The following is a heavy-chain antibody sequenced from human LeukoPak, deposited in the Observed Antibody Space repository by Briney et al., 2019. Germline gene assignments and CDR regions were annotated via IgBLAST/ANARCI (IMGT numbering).Heavy chain of an antibody. CDR1: GGTFSSYA. Sequence: GASVKVSCKASGGTFSSYAISWVRQAPGQGLEWMGGIIPILGTANYAQKFQGRVTITTDESTSTAYMELSSLRSEDTAVYYCARDGGGDSGEAMDYWGQGTLVTVSS. D-gene: IGHD4/OR15-4a*01. V-gene: IGHV1-69*05. CDR2: IIPILGTA. J-gene: IGHJ4*02. CDR3: ARDGGGDSGEAMDY.